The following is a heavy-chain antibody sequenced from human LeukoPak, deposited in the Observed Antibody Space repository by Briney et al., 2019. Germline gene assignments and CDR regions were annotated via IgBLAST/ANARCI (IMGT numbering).Heavy chain of an antibody. CDR2: IKQDGSEK. J-gene: IGHJ6*02. V-gene: IGHV3-7*03. CDR3: ARAMDV. CDR1: GFIFSNYW. Sequence: PGGSLRLSCAGSGFIFSNYWINWVRQAPGKGLEWVANIKQDGSEKNYLDSVKGRFTISRDNAKNSEHLQMNSLRVEDTAVYYCARAMDVRGQGTTVTVSS.